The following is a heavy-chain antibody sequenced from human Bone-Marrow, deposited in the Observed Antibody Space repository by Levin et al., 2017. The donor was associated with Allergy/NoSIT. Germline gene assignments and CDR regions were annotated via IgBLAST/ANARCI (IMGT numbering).Heavy chain of an antibody. J-gene: IGHJ4*02. D-gene: IGHD6-25*01. CDR2: VWYDGSNK. V-gene: IGHV3-33*01. CDR3: ARDLSPGGYQFPTFDY. Sequence: PGGSLRLSCAASGFTFSTYGMHWVRQAPAKGLEWVAVVWYDGSNKYYADSVKGRFTISRDNSKNTLYLQMNSLRAEDTAVYYCARDLSPGGYQFPTFDYWGQGTLVTVSS. CDR1: GFTFSTYG.